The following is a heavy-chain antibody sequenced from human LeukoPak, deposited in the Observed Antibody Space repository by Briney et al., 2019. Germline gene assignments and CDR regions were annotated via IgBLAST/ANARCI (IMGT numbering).Heavy chain of an antibody. CDR1: GGSFSGYY. V-gene: IGHV4-59*10. CDR3: ARSCSSTSCYRGLYYYYYMDV. J-gene: IGHJ6*03. D-gene: IGHD2-2*02. Sequence: PSETLSLTCAVYGGSFSGYYWSWIRQPAGKGLEWIGRIYTSGSTNYNPSLKSRVTISVDTSKNQFSLKLSSVTAADTAVYYCARSCSSTSCYRGLYYYYYMDVWGKGTTVTVSS. CDR2: IYTSGST.